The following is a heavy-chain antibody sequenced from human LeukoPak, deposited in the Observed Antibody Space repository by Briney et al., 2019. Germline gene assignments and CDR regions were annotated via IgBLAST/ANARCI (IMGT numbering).Heavy chain of an antibody. V-gene: IGHV1-2*06. D-gene: IGHD3-22*01. J-gene: IGHJ4*02. CDR2: INPNSGGT. CDR1: GYTFTGYY. CDR3: ARDTLYDSSGYDY. Sequence: ASVKVSCKASGYTFTGYYMHWVRQAPGQGLEWMGRINPNSGGTNYAQKFQGRVTMTRDTSISTAYMELSRLRSDETAVYYCARDTLYDSSGYDYWGQGTLVTVSS.